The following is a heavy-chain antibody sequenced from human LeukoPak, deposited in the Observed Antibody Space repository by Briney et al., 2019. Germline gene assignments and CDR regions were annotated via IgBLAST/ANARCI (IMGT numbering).Heavy chain of an antibody. Sequence: PGGSLRLSCAASGFTVSSNYMSWVRQAPGKGLEWVSVIYSGGSTYYADSVKGRFTISRDNSKNTLYLQMNSLRAEDTAVYYCARSTWEPRDAFDIWGQGTMVTVSS. D-gene: IGHD1-26*01. V-gene: IGHV3-53*01. J-gene: IGHJ3*02. CDR1: GFTVSSNY. CDR2: IYSGGST. CDR3: ARSTWEPRDAFDI.